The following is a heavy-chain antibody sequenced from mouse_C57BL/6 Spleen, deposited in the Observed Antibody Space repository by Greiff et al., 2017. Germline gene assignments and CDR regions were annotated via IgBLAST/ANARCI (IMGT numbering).Heavy chain of an antibody. V-gene: IGHV5-16*01. CDR1: GFTFSDYY. J-gene: IGHJ1*03. CDR3: ARVGTDWYFDV. Sequence: EVKLVESEGGLVQPGSSMKLSCTASGFTFSDYYMAWVRQVPEKGLEWVANINYDGSSTYYLDSLKSRFIISRDNAKNILYLQMSSLKSEDTAAYYCARVGTDWYFDVWGTGTTVTVSS. CDR2: INYDGSST. D-gene: IGHD4-1*01.